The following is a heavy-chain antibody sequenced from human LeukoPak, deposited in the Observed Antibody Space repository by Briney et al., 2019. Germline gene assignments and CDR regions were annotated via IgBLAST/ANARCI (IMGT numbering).Heavy chain of an antibody. CDR3: ARQTGSGLFILP. D-gene: IGHD3/OR15-3a*01. CDR1: GGSISSSSYY. Sequence: SETLSLTCNVSGGSISSSSYYWGWIRQPPGKGLEWIGSIDYSGSTYYNPSLKSQVSITIDTSKNQLSLRLTSVTAADTAVYYCARQTGSGLFILPGGQGTLVTVSS. V-gene: IGHV4-39*01. CDR2: IDYSGST. J-gene: IGHJ4*02.